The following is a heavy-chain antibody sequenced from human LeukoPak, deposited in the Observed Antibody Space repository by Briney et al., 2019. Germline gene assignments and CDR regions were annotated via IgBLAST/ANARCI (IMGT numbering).Heavy chain of an antibody. J-gene: IGHJ6*03. V-gene: IGHV4-59*01. D-gene: IGHD6-6*01. CDR2: IYYTGNT. CDR1: GGSISNYY. CDR3: ARVLGAARFQGYYYYMDV. Sequence: PSETLSLTCTVSGGSISNYYWNWIRQPPGKGLEWIGYIYYTGNTNYNPSLKSRVTISVDTSKNQFSLKLSSVTAADTAVYYCARVLGAARFQGYYYYMDVWGKGTTVTVSS.